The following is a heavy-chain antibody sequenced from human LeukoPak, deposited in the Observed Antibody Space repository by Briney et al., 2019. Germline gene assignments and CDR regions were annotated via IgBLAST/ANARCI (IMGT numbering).Heavy chain of an antibody. Sequence: ASVKASCKVSGYTLTELSMHWVRQAPGKGLEWMGGFDPEDGETIYAQKFQGRVTMTEDTSTDTAYMELSSLRSEDTAVYYCATEGLYYDSSGPRGAFDIWGQGTMVTVSS. V-gene: IGHV1-24*01. D-gene: IGHD3-22*01. CDR1: GYTLTELS. J-gene: IGHJ3*02. CDR3: ATEGLYYDSSGPRGAFDI. CDR2: FDPEDGET.